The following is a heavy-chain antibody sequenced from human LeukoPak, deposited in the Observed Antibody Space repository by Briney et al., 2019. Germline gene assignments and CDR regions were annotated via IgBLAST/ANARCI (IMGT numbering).Heavy chain of an antibody. CDR1: GFTFSNAW. CDR2: IKSKTDGGTT. D-gene: IGHD1-26*01. CDR3: TTARTYSGSYWQFGY. Sequence: GGSLRLSCAASGFTFSNAWMSWVRQAPGKGLEWVGRIKSKTDGGTTDYAAPVKGRFTISRDDSKNTLYLQMNSLKTEDTAVYYCTTARTYSGSYWQFGYWGQGTLVTVSS. J-gene: IGHJ4*02. V-gene: IGHV3-15*01.